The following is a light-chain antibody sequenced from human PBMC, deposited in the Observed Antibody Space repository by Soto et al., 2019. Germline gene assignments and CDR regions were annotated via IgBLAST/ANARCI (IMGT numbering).Light chain of an antibody. V-gene: IGKV3-15*01. CDR3: QQYNNWPRT. Sequence: QCPATLTVSLGERATLSCRASQSVSSYLAWYQQKPGQAPRLLIYDASTRATGIPARFSGSGSGTEFTLTICSLQSEDFAVYGCQQYNNWPRTFGQGTKVDIK. J-gene: IGKJ1*01. CDR2: DAS. CDR1: QSVSSY.